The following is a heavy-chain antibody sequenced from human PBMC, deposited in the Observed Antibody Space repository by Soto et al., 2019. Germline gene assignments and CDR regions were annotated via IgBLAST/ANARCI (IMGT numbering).Heavy chain of an antibody. V-gene: IGHV3-7*01. J-gene: IGHJ6*03. Sequence: EVQLVESGGGLVQPGGSLRLSCAASGFTFSSYWMSWVRQAPGKGLEWVANIKQDGSEKYYVDSVKGRFTISRDNAKNSLYLQMNSLRAEDTAVYYCARVSHDFWSGYLGGYYYMDVWGKGTTVTVSS. CDR2: IKQDGSEK. CDR1: GFTFSSYW. D-gene: IGHD3-3*01. CDR3: ARVSHDFWSGYLGGYYYMDV.